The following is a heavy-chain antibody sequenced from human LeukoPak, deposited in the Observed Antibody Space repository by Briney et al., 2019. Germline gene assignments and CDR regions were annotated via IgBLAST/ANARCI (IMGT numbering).Heavy chain of an antibody. J-gene: IGHJ5*02. Sequence: GEINHSGCTNYNPSLKRRVTISVDTSKNQFSLKLSSVTAADTAVYYCARGTTTIFGVVIPRKYNWFDPWGQGTLVTVSS. D-gene: IGHD3-3*01. CDR3: ARGTTTIFGVVIPRKYNWFDP. CDR2: INHSGCT. V-gene: IGHV4-34*01.